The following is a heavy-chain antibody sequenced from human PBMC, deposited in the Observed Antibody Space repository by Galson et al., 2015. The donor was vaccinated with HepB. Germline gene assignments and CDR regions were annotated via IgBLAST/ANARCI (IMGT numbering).Heavy chain of an antibody. CDR3: ARHLQPLVPNRFDP. V-gene: IGHV4-39*01. D-gene: IGHD6-13*01. CDR1: GGSISSSSYY. Sequence: SETLSLTCTVSGGSISSSSYYWGWIRQPPGKGLEWIGSIYYSGSTFYNPSLKSRVTISVDTSKNQFSLKLSSVTAADTAVYYCARHLQPLVPNRFDPWGQGTLVTVSS. J-gene: IGHJ5*02. CDR2: IYYSGST.